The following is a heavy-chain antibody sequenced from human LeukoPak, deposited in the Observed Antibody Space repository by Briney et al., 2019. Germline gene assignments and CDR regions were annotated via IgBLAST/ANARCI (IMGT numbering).Heavy chain of an antibody. Sequence: SETLSLTCTVSGGSISSYYWSWLRQPPGKGLEWIGYIYYSGSTNYNPSLKSRVTISVDTSKNQFPLQLSSVTAADTAVYYCARGRRAYGSGSFFDYWGQGTLVTVSS. CDR1: GGSISSYY. CDR3: ARGRRAYGSGSFFDY. D-gene: IGHD3-10*01. V-gene: IGHV4-59*12. CDR2: IYYSGST. J-gene: IGHJ4*02.